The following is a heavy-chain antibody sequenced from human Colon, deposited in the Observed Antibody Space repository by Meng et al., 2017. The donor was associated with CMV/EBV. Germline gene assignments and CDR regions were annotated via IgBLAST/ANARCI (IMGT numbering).Heavy chain of an antibody. CDR2: ISDSGTTI. J-gene: IGHJ4*02. V-gene: IGHV3-11*04. CDR1: FNFSDYY. CDR3: ARDRYYASSGYLAGLDF. D-gene: IGHD3-22*01. Sequence: FNFSDYYMSWIRQAPGKGLEWISYISDSGTTIYYAGSVKGRFTISRDNAQNSVFLQMYRLRADDTAIYYCARDRYYASSGYLAGLDFWGQGSLVTVSS.